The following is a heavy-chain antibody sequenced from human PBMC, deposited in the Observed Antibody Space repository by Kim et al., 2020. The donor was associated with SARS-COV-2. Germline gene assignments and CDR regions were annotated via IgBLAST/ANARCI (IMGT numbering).Heavy chain of an antibody. CDR3: ARDPQVAAAGRPLMNYYYYGMDV. V-gene: IGHV1-69*13. CDR2: IIPIFGTA. J-gene: IGHJ6*02. D-gene: IGHD6-13*01. Sequence: SVKVSCKASGGTFSSYAISWVRQAPGQGLEWMGGIIPIFGTANYAQKFQGRVTITADESTSTAYMELSSLRSEDTAVYYCARDPQVAAAGRPLMNYYYYGMDVWGQGTTVTVSS. CDR1: GGTFSSYA.